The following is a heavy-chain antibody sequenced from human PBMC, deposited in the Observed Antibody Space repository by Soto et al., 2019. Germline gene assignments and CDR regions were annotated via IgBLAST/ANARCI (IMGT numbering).Heavy chain of an antibody. CDR3: MKEKGGGVL. D-gene: IGHD3-16*01. Sequence: EDLLVQSGGGLVQPGRSLRLSCAPSGFTFDDYAMHWVRQAPGKGLEWVAGISWSSNYIGYADSVKGRFTISRDNAKNFLFLQMNRLRLDDTALYYFMKEKGGGVLWGQGSLVTVSS. V-gene: IGHV3-9*01. CDR2: ISWSSNYI. J-gene: IGHJ4*02. CDR1: GFTFDDYA.